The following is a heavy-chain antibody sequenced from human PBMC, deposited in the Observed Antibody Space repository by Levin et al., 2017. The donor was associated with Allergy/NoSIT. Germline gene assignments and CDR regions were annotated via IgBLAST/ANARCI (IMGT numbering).Heavy chain of an antibody. J-gene: IGHJ4*02. CDR2: IYPGDSDT. D-gene: IGHD3-10*01. Sequence: RGESLKISCKGSGYSFSSYWIGWVRQMPGKGLEWMGIIYPGDSDTRYSPSFQGQVTISADKSISTAYVQWSSLKASDTAMYYCARLGTGSGSYYPFDYWGQGTLVTVSS. CDR3: ARLGTGSGSYYPFDY. V-gene: IGHV5-51*01. CDR1: GYSFSSYW.